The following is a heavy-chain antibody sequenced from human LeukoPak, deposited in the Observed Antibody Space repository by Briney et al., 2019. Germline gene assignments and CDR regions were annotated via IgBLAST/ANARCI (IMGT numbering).Heavy chain of an antibody. CDR3: ASHSSGWYTDAFDI. Sequence: SETLSLTCAVYGGSFSGYYWSWIRQPPGKGLEWIGEINHSGSTNYNPSLKSRVTISVDTSMNQFSLKLSSVTAADTAVYYCASHSSGWYTDAFDIWGQGTMVTVSS. D-gene: IGHD6-19*01. J-gene: IGHJ3*02. CDR1: GGSFSGYY. V-gene: IGHV4-34*01. CDR2: INHSGST.